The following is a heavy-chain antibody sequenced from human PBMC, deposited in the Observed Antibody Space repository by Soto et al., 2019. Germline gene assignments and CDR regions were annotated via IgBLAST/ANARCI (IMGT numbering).Heavy chain of an antibody. CDR3: ARFSSGWSSAFDI. CDR2: IKQGGSEK. Sequence: PGGSLRLSCAASGFTFSSYWMSWVRQAPGKGLEWVANIKQGGSEKYYVDSVKGRFTISRDNPKNSLYLQMNSLRAEDTAVYYCARFSSGWSSAFDIWGQGTMVTVSS. J-gene: IGHJ3*02. D-gene: IGHD6-19*01. V-gene: IGHV3-7*01. CDR1: GFTFSSYW.